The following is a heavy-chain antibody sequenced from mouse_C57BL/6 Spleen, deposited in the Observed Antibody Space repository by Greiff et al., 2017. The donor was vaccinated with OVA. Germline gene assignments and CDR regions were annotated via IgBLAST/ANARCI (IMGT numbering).Heavy chain of an antibody. D-gene: IGHD2-4*01. CDR3: ARSMITTFDY. Sequence: EVKLMESGPELVKPGASVKMSCKASGYTFTDYNMHWVKQSHGKSLEWIGYINPNNGGTSYNQKFKGKATLTVNKSSSTAYMELRSLTSEDSAVYYCARSMITTFDYWGQGTTLTVSS. J-gene: IGHJ2*01. CDR2: INPNNGGT. CDR1: GYTFTDYN. V-gene: IGHV1-22*01.